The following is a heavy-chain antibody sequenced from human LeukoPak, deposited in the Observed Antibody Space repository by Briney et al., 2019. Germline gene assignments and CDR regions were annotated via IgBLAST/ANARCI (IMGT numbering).Heavy chain of an antibody. CDR3: ARGGVVAGTNYYYYGMDV. V-gene: IGHV3-48*03. CDR1: GFTFSSYE. Sequence: GGSLRLSCAASGFTFSSYEMNWVRQAPGKVLEWVSYISSSGSTIYYADSVKGRFTISRDNAKNSLYLQMNSLRAEDTAVYYCARGGVVAGTNYYYYGMDVWGQGTTVTVSS. J-gene: IGHJ6*02. D-gene: IGHD1-14*01. CDR2: ISSSGSTI.